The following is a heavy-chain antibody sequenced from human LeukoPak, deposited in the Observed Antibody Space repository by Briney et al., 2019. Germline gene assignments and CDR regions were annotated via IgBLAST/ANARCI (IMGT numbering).Heavy chain of an antibody. CDR3: ARRSGARASPFDY. CDR2: ININSGGT. D-gene: IGHD1-26*01. CDR1: GYTFTGYY. Sequence: ASVKVTFTCSGYTFTGYYLHWVRQPPAQGLAWVGWININSGGTNYAQKFQGRVTMTRDTSISTAYMELSRLRTDDTAVYYCARRSGARASPFDYWGQGTLVTVSS. V-gene: IGHV1-2*02. J-gene: IGHJ4*02.